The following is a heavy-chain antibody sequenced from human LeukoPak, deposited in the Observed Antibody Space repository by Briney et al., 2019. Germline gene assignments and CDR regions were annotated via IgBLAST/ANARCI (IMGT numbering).Heavy chain of an antibody. Sequence: PGGSLRLSCAASGFTFSSYDMHWVRQATGKGLEWVSAVGTAGDPYYPGSVKGRFTISRENAKNSLYLQMNSLRAEDTAVYYCARVRDYSSSSPPADAFDIWGQGTMVTVSS. V-gene: IGHV3-13*05. J-gene: IGHJ3*02. CDR2: VGTAGDP. CDR3: ARVRDYSSSSPPADAFDI. D-gene: IGHD6-6*01. CDR1: GFTFSSYD.